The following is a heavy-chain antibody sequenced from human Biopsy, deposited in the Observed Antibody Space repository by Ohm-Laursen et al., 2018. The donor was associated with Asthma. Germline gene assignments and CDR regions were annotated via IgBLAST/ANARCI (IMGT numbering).Heavy chain of an antibody. V-gene: IGHV3-30*04. CDR1: GFTFDNYT. CDR2: ISYDGRNT. J-gene: IGHJ6*02. CDR3: ARGGLHYYEYYGMDV. D-gene: IGHD2-21*02. Sequence: SLRLSCTASGFTFDNYTMHWVRQAPGKGLEWVTIISYDGRNTYYADSVEGRFTISRDNSKNTLFLQMSSLKPEDTAVYYCARGGLHYYEYYGMDVWGQGTTVTVS.